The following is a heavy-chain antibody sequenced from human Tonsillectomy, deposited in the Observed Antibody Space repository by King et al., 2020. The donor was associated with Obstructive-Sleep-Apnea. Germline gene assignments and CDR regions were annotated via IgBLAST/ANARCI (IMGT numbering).Heavy chain of an antibody. CDR3: SSASALVVVAATYYYYGMDV. Sequence: VQLVESGGGLVQRGGSVRLSCAASGFTFSNYWMSWVRQAPGKGLEWVANINKDGGEKYYVDSVKGRFTISRDNAKNSLYLQMNSLRAEDTAVYYCSSASALVVVAATYYYYGMDVWGQGTTVTVSS. D-gene: IGHD2-15*01. J-gene: IGHJ6*02. CDR2: INKDGGEK. CDR1: GFTFSNYW. V-gene: IGHV3-7*03.